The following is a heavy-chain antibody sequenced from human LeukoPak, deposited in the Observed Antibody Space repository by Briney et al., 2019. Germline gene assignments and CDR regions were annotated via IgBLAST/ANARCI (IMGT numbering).Heavy chain of an antibody. CDR1: GGSFSGYY. CDR3: RRWGRRRNYYDCSGPDY. D-gene: IGHD3-22*01. V-gene: IGHV4-34*01. CDR2: INHSGST. Sequence: PSETLSLTCAVYGGSFSGYYWSWIRQPPGKGLEWIGEINHSGSTNYNPSLKSRVTISVDTSKNQFSLKLSSVTAADTAVYYCRRWGRRRNYYDCSGPDYWGQGTLVTVSS. J-gene: IGHJ4*02.